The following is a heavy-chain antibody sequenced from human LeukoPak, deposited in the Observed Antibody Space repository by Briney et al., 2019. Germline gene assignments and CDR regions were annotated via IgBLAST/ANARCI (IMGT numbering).Heavy chain of an antibody. CDR3: ASRLSSGWYGGAFDI. CDR1: GGSISSYY. D-gene: IGHD6-19*01. Sequence: SETLSLTCTVSGGSISSYYWSWIRQPPGKGLERIGYIYYSGSTNYNPSLKSRVTISVDTSKNQFSLKLSSVTAADTAVYYCASRLSSGWYGGAFDIWGQGTMVTVSS. V-gene: IGHV4-59*01. CDR2: IYYSGST. J-gene: IGHJ3*02.